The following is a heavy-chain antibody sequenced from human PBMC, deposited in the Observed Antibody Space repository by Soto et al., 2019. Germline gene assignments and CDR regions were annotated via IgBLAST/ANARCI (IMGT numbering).Heavy chain of an antibody. CDR1: GYTFTSYD. CDR2: MNPNSGNT. CDR3: ARGLLDIPTATAENYYYYYMDV. V-gene: IGHV1-8*01. D-gene: IGHD3-9*01. J-gene: IGHJ6*03. Sequence: ASVKVSCKASGYTFTSYDINWVRQATGQGLEWMGWMNPNSGNTGYAQKFQGRVTMTRNTSISTAYMELSSLRSEDTAVYYCARGLLDIPTATAENYYYYYMDVWGKATTVTVSS.